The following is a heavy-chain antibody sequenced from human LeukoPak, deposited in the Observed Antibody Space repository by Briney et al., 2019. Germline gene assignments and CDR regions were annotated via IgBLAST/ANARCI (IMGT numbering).Heavy chain of an antibody. CDR3: ALNLPLDYYDSSGSPWGY. D-gene: IGHD3-22*01. Sequence: SVKVSCKASGGTFSSYAISWVRQAPGQGLEWMGGIIPIFGTANYAQKFQGRVTITADESTSTAYMELSSLRSEDTAVYYCALNLPLDYYDSSGSPWGYWGQGTLVTVSS. CDR1: GGTFSSYA. CDR2: IIPIFGTA. J-gene: IGHJ4*02. V-gene: IGHV1-69*13.